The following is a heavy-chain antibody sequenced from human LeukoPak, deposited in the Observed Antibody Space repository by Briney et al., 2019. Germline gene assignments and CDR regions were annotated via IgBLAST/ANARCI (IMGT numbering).Heavy chain of an antibody. CDR3: ARNILTGLCPDY. CDR1: GGTFSSYA. CDR2: IIPIFGTA. D-gene: IGHD3-9*01. V-gene: IGHV1-69*06. J-gene: IGHJ4*02. Sequence: ASVKVSYKASGGTFSSYAISWVRQAPGQGLEWMGGIIPIFGTANYAQKFQGRVTITADKSTSTAYMELRSLRSDDTAVYYCARNILTGLCPDYWGQGTLVTVSS.